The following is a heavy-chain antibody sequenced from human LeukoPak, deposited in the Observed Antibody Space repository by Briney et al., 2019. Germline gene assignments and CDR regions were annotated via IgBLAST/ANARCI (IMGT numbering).Heavy chain of an antibody. V-gene: IGHV3-7*03. CDR1: GFTFSSYW. D-gene: IGHD2-2*01. J-gene: IGHJ5*02. Sequence: LAGGSLRLSCAASGFTFSSYWMSWVRQAPGKGLEWVANIKQDGSEKYYVDSVKGRFTISRDNAKNSLYLQMNSLRAEDTAVYYRARYCSSTSCYSDWFDPWGQGTLVTVSS. CDR2: IKQDGSEK. CDR3: ARYCSSTSCYSDWFDP.